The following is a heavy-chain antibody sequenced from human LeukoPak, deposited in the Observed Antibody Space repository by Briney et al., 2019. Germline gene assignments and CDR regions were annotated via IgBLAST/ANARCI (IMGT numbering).Heavy chain of an antibody. J-gene: IGHJ4*02. CDR3: ASLLDFDY. D-gene: IGHD2-15*01. CDR1: GFPFSSYR. CDR2: ISSSSSTI. V-gene: IGHV3-48*01. Sequence: PGGSRRPSWAAPGFPFSSYRMTWVRKAPGRGLEWVSYISSSSSTIYYADSVKGRFTISRDNAKNSLYLQMNSLRAEDTAVYYCASLLDFDYWGQGTLVTVSS.